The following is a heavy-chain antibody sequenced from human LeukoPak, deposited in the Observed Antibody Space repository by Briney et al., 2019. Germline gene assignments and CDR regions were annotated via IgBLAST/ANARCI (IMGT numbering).Heavy chain of an antibody. D-gene: IGHD1-7*01. CDR2: INSDGSST. CDR1: GFTFSSYW. CDR3: ARDLGELELIYYYYYMDV. V-gene: IGHV3-74*01. Sequence: GGSLRLSCAASGFTFSSYWMHWVRQAPGKGLVWVSRINSDGSSTSYADSVKGRFTISRDNAKNTLNLQMNSLRAEDTAVYYCARDLGELELIYYYYYMDVWGKGTTVTVSS. J-gene: IGHJ6*03.